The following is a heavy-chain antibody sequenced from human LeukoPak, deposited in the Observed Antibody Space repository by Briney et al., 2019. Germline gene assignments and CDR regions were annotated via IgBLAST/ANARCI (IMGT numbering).Heavy chain of an antibody. J-gene: IGHJ3*02. Sequence: PGGSLRLSCAASGFTFSNFAMSWVRQAPGKGLEWVSAISGTGGNTFYTDSVTGRFTISRDNSKNTLYGQMNSLRAKDTAVYYCAKTGGYYDTSDLYRPDVFDIWGQGTVVTVSS. D-gene: IGHD3-22*01. CDR2: ISGTGGNT. CDR3: AKTGGYYDTSDLYRPDVFDI. CDR1: GFTFSNFA. V-gene: IGHV3-23*01.